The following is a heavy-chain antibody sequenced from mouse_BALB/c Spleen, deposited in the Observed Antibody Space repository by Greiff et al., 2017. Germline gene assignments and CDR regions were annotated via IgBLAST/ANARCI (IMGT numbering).Heavy chain of an antibody. Sequence: QVQLKQSGAELVRPGTSVKVSCKASGYAFTNYLIEWVKQRPGQGLEWIGVINPGSGGTNYNEKFKGKATLTADKSSSTAYMQLSSLTSDDSAVYFCARSYYGSSSYYAMDYWGQGTSVTVSS. V-gene: IGHV1-54*01. CDR3: ARSYYGSSSYYAMDY. CDR2: INPGSGGT. J-gene: IGHJ4*01. CDR1: GYAFTNYL. D-gene: IGHD1-1*01.